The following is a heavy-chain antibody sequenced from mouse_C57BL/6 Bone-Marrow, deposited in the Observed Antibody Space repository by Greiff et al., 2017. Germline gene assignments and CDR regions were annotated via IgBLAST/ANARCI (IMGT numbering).Heavy chain of an antibody. CDR1: GFTFSDYY. Sequence: EVMLVESGGGLVQPGGSLKLSCAASGFTFSDYYMYWVRQTPEKRLEWVAYISNGGGSTYYPDTVKGRFTISRDNAKNTLYLQMSRLKSEDTAMYYCARPPAYYSNYLAYWGQGTLVTVSA. CDR2: ISNGGGST. CDR3: ARPPAYYSNYLAY. V-gene: IGHV5-12*01. J-gene: IGHJ3*01. D-gene: IGHD2-5*01.